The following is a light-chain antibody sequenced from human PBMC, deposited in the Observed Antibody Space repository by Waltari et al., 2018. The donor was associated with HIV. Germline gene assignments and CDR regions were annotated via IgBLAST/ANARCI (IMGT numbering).Light chain of an antibody. CDR3: ATWDDTLNGYV. CDR2: TNN. CDR1: RSNIGSNT. V-gene: IGLV1-44*01. Sequence: QSVLTQSPSASGTPGQRVTISCSGSRSNIGSNTVHWYQQLPGPAPKLLIYTNNQRPSGVPDRFSGSKSGTSASLDISGLQSEDEADYYCATWDDTLNGYVFGFGTKVTVL. J-gene: IGLJ1*01.